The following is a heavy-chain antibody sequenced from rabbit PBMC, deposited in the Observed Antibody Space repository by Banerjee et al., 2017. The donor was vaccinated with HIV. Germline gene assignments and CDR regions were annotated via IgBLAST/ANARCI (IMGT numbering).Heavy chain of an antibody. CDR2: IYAGSSGST. J-gene: IGHJ4*01. CDR3: ARDYSGGSAGYDGL. CDR1: GFSFSSSYY. Sequence: QSLEESGGDLVQPEGSLTLTCTASGFSFSSSYYMCWVRQAPGKGLEWIACIYAGSSGSTYYASWAKGRFTISKTSSTTVTLQMTSLTAADTATYFCARDYSGGSAGYDGLWGPGTLVTVS. D-gene: IGHD6-1*01. V-gene: IGHV1S40*01.